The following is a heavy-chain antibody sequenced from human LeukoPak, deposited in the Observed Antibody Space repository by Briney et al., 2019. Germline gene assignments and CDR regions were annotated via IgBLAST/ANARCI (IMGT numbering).Heavy chain of an antibody. D-gene: IGHD3-9*01. V-gene: IGHV3-21*01. Sequence: GGSLRLSCAASGFTFSSYNMNWVRQAPGKGLEWVSSISSSSNYIHYADSVKGRFTISRDNAKNSLYLQMNSLRAEDTAVYYCAREWEYYDILTGTTASFDYWGQGTLVTVSS. CDR3: AREWEYYDILTGTTASFDY. CDR1: GFTFSSYN. J-gene: IGHJ4*02. CDR2: ISSSSNYI.